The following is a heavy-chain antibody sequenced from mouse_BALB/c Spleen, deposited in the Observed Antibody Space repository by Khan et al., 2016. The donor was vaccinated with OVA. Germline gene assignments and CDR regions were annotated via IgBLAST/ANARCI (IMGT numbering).Heavy chain of an antibody. CDR3: VRGSGHYRLGY. CDR1: GYTFTDFA. V-gene: IGHV1S137*01. D-gene: IGHD2-1*01. J-gene: IGHJ3*01. Sequence: QVQLQQSGAELVRPGVSVKISCKGSGYTFTDFALHWVKQSHAKSLEWIGVISSYYGDVTYNQKFKGKATMTVDKSSTTAYMELARLTSEDSAIYYCVRGSGHYRLGYWGQGTLVTVSA. CDR2: ISSYYGDV.